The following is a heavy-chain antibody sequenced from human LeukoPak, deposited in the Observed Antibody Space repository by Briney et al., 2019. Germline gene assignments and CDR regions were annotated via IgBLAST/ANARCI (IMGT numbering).Heavy chain of an antibody. J-gene: IGHJ4*02. D-gene: IGHD6-13*01. CDR1: GYTFTGYY. V-gene: IGHV1-2*02. CDR3: ARTPSTSETAAGSFDY. CDR2: INPNSGGT. Sequence: ASVKVSCKASGYTFTGYYMHWVRQAPGQGLEWMGWINPNSGGTNYAQKFQGRVTMTRDTSTSTAYMELRSLRSDDTAVYYCARTPSTSETAAGSFDYWGQGTLVTVSS.